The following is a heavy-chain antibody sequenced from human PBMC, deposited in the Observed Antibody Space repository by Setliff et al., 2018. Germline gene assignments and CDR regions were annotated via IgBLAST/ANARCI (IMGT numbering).Heavy chain of an antibody. CDR3: ARAPRLEWILPTFDY. Sequence: ASVKVSCKASGSPFNTYDINWVRQAPGQGLEWMGTIKPSASGGTTTYAQKFQGRVTMTRDTSTSTAYMELRSLRYDDTAVYYCARAPRLEWILPTFDYWGQGTPVTVSS. D-gene: IGHD3-3*01. CDR1: GSPFNTYD. J-gene: IGHJ4*02. V-gene: IGHV1-46*02. CDR2: IKPSASGGTT.